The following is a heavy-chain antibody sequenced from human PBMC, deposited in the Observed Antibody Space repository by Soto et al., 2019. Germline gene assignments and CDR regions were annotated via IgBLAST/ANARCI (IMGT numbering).Heavy chain of an antibody. D-gene: IGHD6-13*01. CDR1: GRSLSSAEYY. J-gene: IGHJ6*02. CDR2: IYYSGST. V-gene: IGHV4-30-4*01. Sequence: SAPRSLTCTISGRSLSSAEYYWNWIRQPPGKGLEWIGYIYYSGSTYYNPSLKSRVTISIDTSKNQFSLKLSSVTAADTAVYYCARDPLYSSSWYGMDVWGQGTTVT. CDR3: ARDPLYSSSWYGMDV.